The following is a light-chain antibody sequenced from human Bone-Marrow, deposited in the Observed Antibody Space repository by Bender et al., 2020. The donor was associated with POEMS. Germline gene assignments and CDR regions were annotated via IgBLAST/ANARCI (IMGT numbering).Light chain of an antibody. CDR1: VLPKLN. J-gene: IGLJ1*01. Sequence: SYELTQPPSVSVSPGQTARITCSGDVLPKLNAYWYQQKPGQAPVLVMYKDSERPSGIPERFSGSRSGKTVTLTISGVQAEDEADYFCQAAGSRGTQEVFGTATKVTVL. CDR3: QAAGSRGTQEV. V-gene: IGLV3-25*03. CDR2: KDS.